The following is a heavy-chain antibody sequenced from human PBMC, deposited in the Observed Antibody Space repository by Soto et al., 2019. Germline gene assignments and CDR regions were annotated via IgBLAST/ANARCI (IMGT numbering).Heavy chain of an antibody. CDR3: TTDSYFTSKLVRFDY. CDR2: INPSGGST. D-gene: IGHD2-21*01. Sequence: ASVKVSCKASGYTFTSYYMHWVRQAPGQGLEWMGIINPSGGSTSYAQKFQGRVTMTRDTSTSTVYMELSSLRSEDTAVYYCTTDSYFTSKLVRFDYWGLGTLVTVSS. V-gene: IGHV1-46*01. CDR1: GYTFTSYY. J-gene: IGHJ4*01.